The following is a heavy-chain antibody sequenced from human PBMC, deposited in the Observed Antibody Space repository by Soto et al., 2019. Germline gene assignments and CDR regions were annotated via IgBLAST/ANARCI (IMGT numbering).Heavy chain of an antibody. CDR2: ISGGGRPI. CDR3: ARDLGWAFDS. Sequence: EVQLVESGGGSVQPGGSLRLSCAASGFTFSTFSMNWVRQAPGRGLEWISYISGGGRPISYADSVKGRFTISRDNAKHSLYLQMDSLTDEGTAVYYCARDLGWAFDSWGQGTLVTVSS. V-gene: IGHV3-48*02. D-gene: IGHD6-19*01. J-gene: IGHJ4*02. CDR1: GFTFSTFS.